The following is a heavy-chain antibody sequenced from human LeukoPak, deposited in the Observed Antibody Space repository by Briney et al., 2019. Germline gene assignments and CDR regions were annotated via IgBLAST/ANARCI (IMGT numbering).Heavy chain of an antibody. CDR3: ARDLLNEGNHLDY. V-gene: IGHV4-30-4*01. Sequence: SETLSLTCTVSGGSISSGDYYWSWIRQPPGKGLEWIGYIYYSGSTHYNPSLKSRVTISVDTSKNQFSLKLSSVTAADTAVYYCARDLLNEGNHLDYWGQGTLVTVSS. CDR1: GGSISSGDYY. D-gene: IGHD4-23*01. J-gene: IGHJ4*02. CDR2: IYYSGST.